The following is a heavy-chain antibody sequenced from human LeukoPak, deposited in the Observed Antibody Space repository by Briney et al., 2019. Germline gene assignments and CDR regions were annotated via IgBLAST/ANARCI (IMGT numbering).Heavy chain of an antibody. V-gene: IGHV3-23*01. CDR3: AKHHESGDFYFDF. CDR2: ISSGGGGA. Sequence: PGGSLRLSCAASGFTFSSYEMNWVRQAPGKGLEWVSSISSGGGGAYYADSVKGRFTISRDNSKNTLYLQVNSLRAEDTALYHCAKHHESGDFYFDFWGQGTLVTVSS. CDR1: GFTFSSYE. D-gene: IGHD2-21*01. J-gene: IGHJ4*02.